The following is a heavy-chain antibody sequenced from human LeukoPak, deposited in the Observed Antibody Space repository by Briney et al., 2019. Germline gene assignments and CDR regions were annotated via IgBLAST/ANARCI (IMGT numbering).Heavy chain of an antibody. J-gene: IGHJ4*02. CDR1: GFTFSSHG. D-gene: IGHD3-22*01. CDR3: AKRADYYGSSGYTPFDY. CDR2: IRYDGSNK. V-gene: IGHV3-30*02. Sequence: GGSLRLSCAASGFTFSSHGMHWVRQAPGKGLEWVAFIRYDGSNKYYGDSVKGRFTISRDNSKNTLYLQMKSLRAEDTAVYYCAKRADYYGSSGYTPFDYWGQGTLVTVSS.